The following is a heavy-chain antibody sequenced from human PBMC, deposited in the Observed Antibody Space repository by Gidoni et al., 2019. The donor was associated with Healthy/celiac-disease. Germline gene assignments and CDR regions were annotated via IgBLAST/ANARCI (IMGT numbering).Heavy chain of an antibody. V-gene: IGHV3-20*04. Sequence: DVQLVESGGGVVRPGGYLIMSCAASGFTFDEYGMSWVRQAPGKGREWVSGINWTGGRTGYAYSVKGRFTISRDNAKNSLYLQMNSLRAEDTALYYCARVDSAVDAFDIWVQGTMVTVSS. D-gene: IGHD2-15*01. CDR2: INWTGGRT. CDR1: GFTFDEYG. CDR3: ARVDSAVDAFDI. J-gene: IGHJ3*02.